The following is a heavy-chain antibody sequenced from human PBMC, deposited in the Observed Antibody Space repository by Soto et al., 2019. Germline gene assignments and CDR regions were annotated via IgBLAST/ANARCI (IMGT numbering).Heavy chain of an antibody. CDR1: GFTFSSYA. V-gene: IGHV3-23*01. Sequence: GGSLRLSCAASGFTFSSYAMSWVRQAPGKGLEWVSAISGSGGSTYYADSVKGRFTISRDNSKNTLYLQMNSLRAEDTAVYYCAKALEAGYSSSWYYFDYWGQGTLVTVSS. CDR2: ISGSGGST. J-gene: IGHJ4*02. D-gene: IGHD6-13*01. CDR3: AKALEAGYSSSWYYFDY.